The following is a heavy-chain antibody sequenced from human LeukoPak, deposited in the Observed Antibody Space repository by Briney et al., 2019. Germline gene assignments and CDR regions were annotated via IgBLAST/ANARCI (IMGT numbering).Heavy chain of an antibody. D-gene: IGHD4-17*01. Sequence: ASVKVSCKASGYTFTSYGISWVRQAPGQGLEWMGWISAYNGNTNYAQKLQGRVTMTTDTSTSTAYMELRSLRSDDTAVYYSAIDYGEVREAYYFDYWGQGTLVTVSS. J-gene: IGHJ4*02. V-gene: IGHV1-18*01. CDR3: AIDYGEVREAYYFDY. CDR2: ISAYNGNT. CDR1: GYTFTSYG.